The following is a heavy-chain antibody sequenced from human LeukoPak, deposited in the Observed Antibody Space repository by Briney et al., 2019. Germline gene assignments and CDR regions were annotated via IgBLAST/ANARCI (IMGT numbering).Heavy chain of an antibody. Sequence: ASVEVSCKASGYTFTGYYMHWVRQAPGQGLEWMGWINPNSGGTNYAQKFQGRVTMTRDTSISTAYMELSRLRSDDTAVYYCATSSGWPRYYFDYWGQGTLVTVSS. CDR3: ATSSGWPRYYFDY. D-gene: IGHD6-19*01. V-gene: IGHV1-2*02. CDR2: INPNSGGT. CDR1: GYTFTGYY. J-gene: IGHJ4*02.